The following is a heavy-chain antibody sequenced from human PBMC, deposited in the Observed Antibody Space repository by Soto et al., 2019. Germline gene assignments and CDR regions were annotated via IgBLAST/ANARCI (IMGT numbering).Heavy chain of an antibody. CDR3: ARESTMIVVVMYAFDI. V-gene: IGHV4-4*07. Sequence: TSETLSLTCTVPGGSISSYYWSWIRQPAGKGLEWIGRIYTSGSTNYNPSLKSRVTMSVDTSKNQFSLKLSSVTAADTAVYYCARESTMIVVVMYAFDIWGQGTMVTVSS. D-gene: IGHD3-22*01. J-gene: IGHJ3*02. CDR1: GGSISSYY. CDR2: IYTSGST.